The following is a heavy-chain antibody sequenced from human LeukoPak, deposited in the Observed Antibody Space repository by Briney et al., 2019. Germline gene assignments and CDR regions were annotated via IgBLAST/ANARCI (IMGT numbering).Heavy chain of an antibody. CDR2: INHSGST. CDR1: GGSFSGYY. J-gene: IGHJ4*02. V-gene: IGHV4-34*01. Sequence: SETLSLTCAVYGGSFSGYYWSWIRQPPGKGLEWIGEINHSGSTNYNPSLKSRVTISVDTSKNQFSLKLSSVTAADMAVYYCALTGFWELWSQEYWGQGTLVTVSS. D-gene: IGHD3-10*01. CDR3: ALTGFWELWSQEY.